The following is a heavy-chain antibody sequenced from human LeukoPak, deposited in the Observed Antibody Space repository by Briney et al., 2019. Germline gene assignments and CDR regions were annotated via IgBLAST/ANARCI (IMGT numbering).Heavy chain of an antibody. CDR1: GGSFSGYY. CDR3: ARVGVTMVRGAPGAGMDV. Sequence: SETLSLTCAVYGGSFSGYYWSWIRQPPGKGLEWIGEINHSGSTNYNPSLKSRVTISVGTSKNQFSLKLSSVTAADTAVYYCARVGVTMVRGAPGAGMDVWGQGTTVTVSS. CDR2: INHSGST. V-gene: IGHV4-34*01. J-gene: IGHJ6*02. D-gene: IGHD3-10*01.